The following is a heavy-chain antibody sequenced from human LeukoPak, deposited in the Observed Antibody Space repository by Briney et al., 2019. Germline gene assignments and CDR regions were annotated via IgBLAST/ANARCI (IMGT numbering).Heavy chain of an antibody. Sequence: SETLSLTCTVSGGSISSSSYYWGWIRQPPGKGLEWIGSIYYSGSTYYNPSLKSRVTISVDKSKNQFSLKLSSVTAADTAVYYCAGLVGAAGEGFDYWGQGTLVTVSS. D-gene: IGHD1-26*01. J-gene: IGHJ4*02. CDR2: IYYSGST. CDR3: AGLVGAAGEGFDY. V-gene: IGHV4-39*07. CDR1: GGSISSSSYY.